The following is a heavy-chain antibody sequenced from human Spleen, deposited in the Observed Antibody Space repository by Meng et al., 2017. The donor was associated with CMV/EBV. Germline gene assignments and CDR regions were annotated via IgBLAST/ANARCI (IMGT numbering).Heavy chain of an antibody. CDR1: GFTFSGSA. CDR3: TRLGDADYYDNSGYYN. V-gene: IGHV3-73*01. D-gene: IGHD3-22*01. CDR2: IRSKTNTYAT. J-gene: IGHJ4*02. Sequence: GGSLRLSCAASGFTFSGSAMHWVRQASGKGLEWVGRIRSKTNTYATAYAASLKGRFTIPRDDSKNTAYLQMNSLKPEDTAVYYCTRLGDADYYDNSGYYNWGQGTLVTVSS.